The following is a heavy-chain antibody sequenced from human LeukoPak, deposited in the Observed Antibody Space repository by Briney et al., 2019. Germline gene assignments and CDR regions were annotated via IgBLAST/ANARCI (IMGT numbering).Heavy chain of an antibody. CDR1: GYTFTGYH. V-gene: IGHV1-2*02. CDR2: INPNSGGT. D-gene: IGHD6-6*01. J-gene: IGHJ4*02. Sequence: ASVKVSCKASGYTFTGYHMHWVRQAPGQGLEWMGWINPNSGGTNYAQKFQGRVTMTRDTSISTAYMELSRLRSDDTAVYYCARCSSSSRTVYFDYWGQGTLVTVSS. CDR3: ARCSSSSRTVYFDY.